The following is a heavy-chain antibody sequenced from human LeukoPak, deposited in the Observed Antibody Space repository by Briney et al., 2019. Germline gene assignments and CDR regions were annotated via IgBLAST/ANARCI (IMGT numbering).Heavy chain of an antibody. Sequence: PSETLSLTCTVSGGSISSYYWSWIRQPAGKGPEWIGRIYTSGSTNYNPSLKSRVTMSVDTSKNQFFLKLSSVTAADTAVYYCARGVSNDILTGYLSEWFDPWGQGTLVTVSS. CDR1: GGSISSYY. CDR3: ARGVSNDILTGYLSEWFDP. D-gene: IGHD3-9*01. CDR2: IYTSGST. J-gene: IGHJ5*02. V-gene: IGHV4-4*07.